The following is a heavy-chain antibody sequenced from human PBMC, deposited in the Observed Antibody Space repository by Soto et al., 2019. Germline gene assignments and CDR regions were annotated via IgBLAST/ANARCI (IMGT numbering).Heavy chain of an antibody. CDR2: ISSTSTYT. D-gene: IGHD6-19*01. J-gene: IGHJ4*02. CDR3: ARDLALAGNY. Sequence: LRLSFAASGFTFRSYAMNWVRQTQEKGLEWVSSISSTSTYTHYADSVKGRFTISRDNANNSLFLQMNSLRAEDTAIYYCARDLALAGNYWGQGALVTVSS. CDR1: GFTFRSYA. V-gene: IGHV3-21*01.